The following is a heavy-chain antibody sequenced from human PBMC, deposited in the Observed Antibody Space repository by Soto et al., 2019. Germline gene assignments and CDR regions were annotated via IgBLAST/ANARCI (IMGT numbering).Heavy chain of an antibody. Sequence: ASVKVCCKASGYTFTGYYMHWVRQAPGQGLEWMGWINPNSGGTNYAQKFQGRVTMTRDTSISTAYMELSRLRSDDTAVYYCATVEMATITPLFDYWGQGTLVTVSS. J-gene: IGHJ4*02. CDR1: GYTFTGYY. V-gene: IGHV1-2*02. D-gene: IGHD5-12*01. CDR3: ATVEMATITPLFDY. CDR2: INPNSGGT.